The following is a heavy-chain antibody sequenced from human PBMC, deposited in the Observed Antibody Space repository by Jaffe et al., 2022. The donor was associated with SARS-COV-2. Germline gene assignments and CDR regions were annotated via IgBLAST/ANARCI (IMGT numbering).Heavy chain of an antibody. V-gene: IGHV3-23*01. CDR3: ARDSPGGMYFYDNSGPLAY. Sequence: QLLESGGGLVQPGGSLRLSCAASGFTFSTYAMSWVRQAPGKGLEWVSGISHIVDATYYADSVKGRFTISRDKSKSTLYLQMHSLRAEDTAMYYCARDSPGGMYFYDNSGPLAYWGQGTLVTVSS. J-gene: IGHJ4*02. CDR2: ISHIVDAT. D-gene: IGHD3-22*01. CDR1: GFTFSTYA.